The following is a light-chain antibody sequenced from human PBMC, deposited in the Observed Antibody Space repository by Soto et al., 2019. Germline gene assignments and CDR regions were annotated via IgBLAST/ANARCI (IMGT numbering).Light chain of an antibody. J-gene: IGLJ2*01. CDR3: AAWDDSLNGVV. V-gene: IGLV1-44*01. CDR2: SSN. Sequence: QSVLTQPPSASGTPGQRVTISCYGSSSNIGSNSVNWYQQLPGTAPKLLMYSSNQRPSGVPDRFSGSKSGTSASLAISGLQSEDEADYYCAAWDDSLNGVVFGGGTKLTFL. CDR1: SSNIGSNS.